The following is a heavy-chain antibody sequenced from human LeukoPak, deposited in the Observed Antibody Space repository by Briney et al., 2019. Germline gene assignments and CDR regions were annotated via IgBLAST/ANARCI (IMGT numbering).Heavy chain of an antibody. CDR1: GYTFTDYY. Sequence: ASVKVSCKASGYTFTDYYMDWVRQAPGQGLEWMGWINPNSGGTNYAQQFQGRVTMSRDTSNSTAYMELSRLRSDGTAVYYCARDLRFGDYKLGFWGQGTLVTVSS. CDR3: ARDLRFGDYKLGF. CDR2: INPNSGGT. V-gene: IGHV1-2*02. J-gene: IGHJ4*02. D-gene: IGHD4-17*01.